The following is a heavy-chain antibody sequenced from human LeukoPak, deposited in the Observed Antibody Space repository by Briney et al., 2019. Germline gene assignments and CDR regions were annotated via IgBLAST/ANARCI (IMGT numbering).Heavy chain of an antibody. CDR1: GDSISSSSYY. D-gene: IGHD4-23*01. CDR3: ARDYLGSNPDALDI. J-gene: IGHJ3*02. Sequence: SETLSLTCTVSGDSISSSSYYWGWIRQPPGKELEWIGSIYYSGSTYYNPSLNSRVTISVDTSKNQFSLKLSSVTAADTAVYYCARDYLGSNPDALDIWGQGTMITVSS. CDR2: IYYSGST. V-gene: IGHV4-39*07.